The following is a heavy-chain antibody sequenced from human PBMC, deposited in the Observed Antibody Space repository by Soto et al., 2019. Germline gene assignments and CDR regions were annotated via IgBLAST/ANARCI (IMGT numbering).Heavy chain of an antibody. CDR2: INAGNGPT. J-gene: IGHJ4*02. V-gene: IGHV1-3*01. Sequence: QVHLVQSGAEVKKPGASVRISCKASGYTFTRYAIHWVRQAPGQGLEWMGWINAGNGPTKYSQNCRGRITITRDTSASTAYMELSSLTSEDTAVYYCARDESDWGQGTLVTVSS. CDR3: ARDESD. CDR1: GYTFTRYA.